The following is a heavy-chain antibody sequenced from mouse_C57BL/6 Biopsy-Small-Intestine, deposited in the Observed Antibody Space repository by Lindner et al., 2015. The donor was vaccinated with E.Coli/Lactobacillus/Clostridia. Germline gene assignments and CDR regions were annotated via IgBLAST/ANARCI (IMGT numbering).Heavy chain of an antibody. D-gene: IGHD2-2*01. V-gene: IGHV1-80*01. Sequence: VQLQESGAELVKPGASVKISCKASGYAFSSYWMNWVKQRPGKGLEWIGQIYPGDGDTNYNGKFKGKATLTADKSSSTAYMQLSSLTSEDSAVYFCARPHSGYYFDYWGQGTTLTVSS. CDR1: GYAFSSYW. CDR3: ARPHSGYYFDY. CDR2: IYPGDGDT. J-gene: IGHJ2*01.